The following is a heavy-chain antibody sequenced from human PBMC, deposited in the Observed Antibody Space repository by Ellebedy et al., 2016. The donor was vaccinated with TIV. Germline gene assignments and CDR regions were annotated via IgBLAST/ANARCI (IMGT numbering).Heavy chain of an antibody. D-gene: IGHD6-19*01. CDR2: IYSGGSA. CDR3: VRDQLTVAGTSGY. CDR1: GFTVSTNY. J-gene: IGHJ4*02. Sequence: PGGSLRLSCAASGFTVSTNYMSWVRQAPGKGLEWVSVIYSGGSAYYADSVKGRFTISRDNSKNTLYLQMNSLRAEDTAVYYCVRDQLTVAGTSGYWGQGTLVAVSS. V-gene: IGHV3-53*01.